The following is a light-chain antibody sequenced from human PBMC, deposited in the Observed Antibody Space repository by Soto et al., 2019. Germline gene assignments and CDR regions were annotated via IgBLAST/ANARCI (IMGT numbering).Light chain of an antibody. CDR2: GAS. CDR1: ESVSSN. V-gene: IGKV3-15*01. CDR3: KQSNKWRT. Sequence: EIVMTQSPATLPVSPGERATLSCRASESVSSNLAWYQQKPGQAPRLLIYGASTRATGTPARISGSGSGTEFTLTISSLKSEDLAVYYCKQSNKWRTLGKGTKV. J-gene: IGKJ1*01.